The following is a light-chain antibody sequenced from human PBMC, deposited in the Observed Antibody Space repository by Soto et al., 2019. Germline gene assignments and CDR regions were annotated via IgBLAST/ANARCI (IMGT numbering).Light chain of an antibody. CDR2: DVS. CDR1: SSDVGVYNY. J-gene: IGLJ1*01. CDR3: RSNTSNNTLGLL. V-gene: IGLV2-14*03. Sequence: QSVLTQPASVAGSPGQSITISCTGTSSDVGVYNYVSWYQRHPGKAPKVMIYDVSNRPSGVSNLFSGSKSGNTASLTISGLQAEDEADFYWRSNTSNNTLGLLFGTGTKVTVL.